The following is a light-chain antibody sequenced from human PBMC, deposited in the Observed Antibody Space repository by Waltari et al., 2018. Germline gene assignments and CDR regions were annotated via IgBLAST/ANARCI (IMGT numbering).Light chain of an antibody. CDR1: SDNVGGYNY. Sequence: QSALTQPRSLSGSPGQSVTISCTGSSDNVGGYNYVSCYQHHPGKAPKLILYDVTERPSGVPDRFSGSKTGDTATLTISGLHPDDEADYHCCSYAGAFNIVFGGGTTVTVL. CDR3: CSYAGAFNIV. V-gene: IGLV2-11*01. J-gene: IGLJ2*01. CDR2: DVT.